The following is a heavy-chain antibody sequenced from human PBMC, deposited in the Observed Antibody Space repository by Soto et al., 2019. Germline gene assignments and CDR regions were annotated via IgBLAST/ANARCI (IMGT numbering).Heavy chain of an antibody. Sequence: SVKVSCKASGGTFSSYAISWVRQAPGQGLEWMGGIIPIFGTANYAQKFQGRVTITADESTSTAYMELSSLRSEDTAVYYCARDYYDSSGYPNWFDPWGQGTLVTVSS. J-gene: IGHJ5*02. CDR1: GGTFSSYA. V-gene: IGHV1-69*13. CDR3: ARDYYDSSGYPNWFDP. D-gene: IGHD3-22*01. CDR2: IIPIFGTA.